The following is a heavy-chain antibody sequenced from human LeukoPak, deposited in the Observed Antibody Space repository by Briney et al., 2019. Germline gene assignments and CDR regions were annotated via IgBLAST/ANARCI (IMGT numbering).Heavy chain of an antibody. CDR1: GGTFSSYA. V-gene: IGHV1-69*01. D-gene: IGHD2-15*01. Sequence: ASVKVSCKASGGTFSSYAISWVRQAPGQGLEWMGGIIPIFGTADYAQKFQGRVTITADESTSTVYMELSSLRSEDTAVYYCAGPPPIIVDNYYYYYGMDVWGQGTTVTVSS. J-gene: IGHJ6*02. CDR2: IIPIFGTA. CDR3: AGPPPIIVDNYYYYYGMDV.